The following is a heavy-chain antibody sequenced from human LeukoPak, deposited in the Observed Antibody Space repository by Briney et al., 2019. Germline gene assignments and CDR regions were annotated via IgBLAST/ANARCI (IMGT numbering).Heavy chain of an antibody. V-gene: IGHV3-48*01. D-gene: IGHD6-19*01. Sequence: GGSLRLSCAASGFTFSSYSMNWVRQAPGKGLEWVSYISSSSSTIYYTDSVKGRFTISRDNAKNSLYLHMNSLRAEDTAFYYCAKDVEADGSGWYGFDYWGQGTPVTVSS. J-gene: IGHJ4*02. CDR1: GFTFSSYS. CDR2: ISSSSSTI. CDR3: AKDVEADGSGWYGFDY.